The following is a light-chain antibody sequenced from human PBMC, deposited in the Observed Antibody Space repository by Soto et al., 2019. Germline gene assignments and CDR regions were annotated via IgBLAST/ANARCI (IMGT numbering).Light chain of an antibody. V-gene: IGKV3-20*01. CDR1: QSVRSS. J-gene: IGKJ4*01. CDR2: GAS. Sequence: TQAPVTMSLHTGAVAKHSRSSSQSVRSSLAWYQQKPGQAPRLLIYGASSRATGIPDRFSGSGSGTDFTLTISRLEPEDFAVYYCQQYASSPPLTCGGGNTGAIK. CDR3: QQYASSPPLT.